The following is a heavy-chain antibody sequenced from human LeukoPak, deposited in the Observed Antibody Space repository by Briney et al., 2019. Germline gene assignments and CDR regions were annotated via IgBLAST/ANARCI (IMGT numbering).Heavy chain of an antibody. CDR1: GFTVSTYR. CDR2: INPTDGTT. Sequence: GGSLRLSCAASGFTVSTYRMSWVRQAPGKGLQWVSAINPTDGTTYYADSVKGRFTISRDDSKNTLYLQMNSLRAEDTAVYYCARRVPYTVATDYWGQGTLVTVSS. J-gene: IGHJ4*02. V-gene: IGHV3-23*01. CDR3: ARRVPYTVATDY. D-gene: IGHD4-17*01.